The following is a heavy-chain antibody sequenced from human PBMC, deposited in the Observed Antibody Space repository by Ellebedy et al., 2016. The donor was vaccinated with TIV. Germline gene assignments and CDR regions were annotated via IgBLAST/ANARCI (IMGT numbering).Heavy chain of an antibody. CDR1: GGSISSGGYY. CDR3: ARGSPIVVVPAAGGSYMDV. V-gene: IGHV4-31*03. D-gene: IGHD2-2*01. J-gene: IGHJ6*03. CDR2: IYYSGST. Sequence: SETLSLXXTVSGGSISSGGYYWSWIRQHPGKGLEWIGYIYYSGSTYYNPSLKSRVTISVDTSKNQFSLKLSSVTAADTAVYYCARGSPIVVVPAAGGSYMDVWGKGTTVTVSS.